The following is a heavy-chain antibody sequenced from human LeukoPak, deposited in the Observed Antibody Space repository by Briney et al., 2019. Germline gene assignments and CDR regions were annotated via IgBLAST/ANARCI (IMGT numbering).Heavy chain of an antibody. D-gene: IGHD5-12*01. J-gene: IGHJ4*02. CDR1: GYTFTSYG. V-gene: IGHV1-18*01. Sequence: ASVKVSCKASGYTFTSYGISWVRQAPGQGLEWMGSISANDGNTNYAQKPQGRVTMTTDTSTSTAYIERSSLRSEDTSVSYCARSVDRVAKIRFFDYWGQGTLVTVSS. CDR2: ISANDGNT. CDR3: ARSVDRVAKIRFFDY.